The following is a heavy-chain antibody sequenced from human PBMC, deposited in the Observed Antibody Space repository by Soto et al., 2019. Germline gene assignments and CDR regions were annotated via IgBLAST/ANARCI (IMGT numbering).Heavy chain of an antibody. CDR1: GDSISSRDW. CDR2: IFLGGDS. J-gene: IGHJ2*01. D-gene: IGHD5-12*01. V-gene: IGHV4-4*02. CDR3: ARINSGYYWYFDL. Sequence: QVQLQESGPGLVKPSGTLSLTCAVSGDSISSRDWWSWVRQPPGKGLEWIGEIFLGGDSNYNPSLKSRVTISVDKSKNQFSLRLTSVTAADTAMYYCARINSGYYWYFDLWGRGTLVTVSS.